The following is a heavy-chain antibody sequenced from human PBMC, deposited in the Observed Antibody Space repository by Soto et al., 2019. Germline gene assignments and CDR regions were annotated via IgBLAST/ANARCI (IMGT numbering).Heavy chain of an antibody. D-gene: IGHD2-21*02. CDR3: AKADAYCGGDCYTPYYYDMDV. CDR1: GFTFSNYA. V-gene: IGHV3-23*01. Sequence: PGGSLRLSCAASGFTFSNYAMSWVRQAPGKGLEWVSAISGSGGSTYFADSVKGRFSISRDNSKNTLYLQMNSLRAEDTAVYYCAKADAYCGGDCYTPYYYDMDVWGQGTTVTVSS. J-gene: IGHJ6*02. CDR2: ISGSGGST.